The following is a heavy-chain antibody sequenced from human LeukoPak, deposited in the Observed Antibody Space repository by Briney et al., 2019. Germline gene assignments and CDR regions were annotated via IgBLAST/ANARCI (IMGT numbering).Heavy chain of an antibody. D-gene: IGHD6-13*01. CDR1: VGSFSGYY. J-gene: IGHJ4*02. CDR3: ARGGGYSSSWYGGYFDY. CDR2: INHSGST. Sequence: SETLSLTCAVYVGSFSGYYWSWIRQPPGKGLEWIGEINHSGSTNYNPSLKSRVPISVDTSKNQFSLKLSSVTAADTAVYYCARGGGYSSSWYGGYFDYWGQGTLVTVSS. V-gene: IGHV4-34*01.